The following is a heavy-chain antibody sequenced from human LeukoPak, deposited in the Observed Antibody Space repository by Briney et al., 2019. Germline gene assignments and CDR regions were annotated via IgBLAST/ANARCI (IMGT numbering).Heavy chain of an antibody. V-gene: IGHV3-30-3*01. D-gene: IGHD3-3*01. CDR2: ISYDGSNK. CDR1: GFTFSSYA. CDR3: ARSGYERYYDFWSGYRPQTGVAAYGMGV. Sequence: QSGGSLRLSCAASGFTFSSYAMHWVRQAPGKGLEWVAVISYDGSNKYYADSVKGRFTISRDNSKNTLCLQMNSLRAEDTAVYYCARSGYERYYDFWSGYRPQTGVAAYGMGVWGQGTTVTVSS. J-gene: IGHJ6*02.